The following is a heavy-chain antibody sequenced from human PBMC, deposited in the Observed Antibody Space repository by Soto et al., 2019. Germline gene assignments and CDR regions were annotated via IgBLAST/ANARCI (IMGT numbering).Heavy chain of an antibody. CDR2: IYYSGST. CDR1: GGSISSYY. CDR3: ARDRVAAAGTRPAWYYYGMDV. Sequence: QVQLQESGPGLVKPSETLSLTCTVSGGSISSYYWSWIRQPPGKGLEWIGYIYYSGSTNYNPSLKSRVTIAVDTSKNQFSLKLSSVTAADTAVYYCARDRVAAAGTRPAWYYYGMDVWGQGTTVTVSS. D-gene: IGHD6-13*01. V-gene: IGHV4-59*01. J-gene: IGHJ6*02.